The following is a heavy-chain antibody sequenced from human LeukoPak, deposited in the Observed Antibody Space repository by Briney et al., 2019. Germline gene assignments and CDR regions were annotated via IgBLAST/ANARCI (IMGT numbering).Heavy chain of an antibody. CDR2: MNPKSGNT. CDR1: GYSFSSHD. CDR3: ARESWFLGY. J-gene: IGHJ4*02. V-gene: IGHV1-8*01. D-gene: IGHD6-13*01. Sequence: ASVEVSCKASGYSFSSHDINWVRQATGQGLEWMGWMNPKSGNTDHAQKFQGRVTMSRNTSIGTAYMELSSLRSEDTAVYYCARESWFLGYWGQGTLVTVSS.